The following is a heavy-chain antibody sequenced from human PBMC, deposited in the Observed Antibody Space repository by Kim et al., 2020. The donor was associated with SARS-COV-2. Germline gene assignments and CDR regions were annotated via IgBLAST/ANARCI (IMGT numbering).Heavy chain of an antibody. Sequence: LQSGVTISVDTSKNQFSLKLTSVTAADTAVYYCARLYYDIWTGYYPYYFDYWGQGTLVTVSS. J-gene: IGHJ4*02. D-gene: IGHD3-9*01. CDR3: ARLYYDIWTGYYPYYFDY. V-gene: IGHV4-30-2*04.